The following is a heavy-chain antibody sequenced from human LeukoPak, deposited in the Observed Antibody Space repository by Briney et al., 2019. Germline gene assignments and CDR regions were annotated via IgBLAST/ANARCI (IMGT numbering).Heavy chain of an antibody. CDR3: AGGIVGAAPNYYFDY. CDR2: IYYSGST. CDR1: GGSISSYY. D-gene: IGHD1-26*01. Sequence: SETLSLTCTVSGGSISSYYWSWIRQPPGKGLEWIGYIYYSGSTNYNPSLKSRVTISVDTSKNQFSLKLSSVTAADTAVYYCAGGIVGAAPNYYFDYWGQGTLVTVSS. J-gene: IGHJ4*02. V-gene: IGHV4-59*01.